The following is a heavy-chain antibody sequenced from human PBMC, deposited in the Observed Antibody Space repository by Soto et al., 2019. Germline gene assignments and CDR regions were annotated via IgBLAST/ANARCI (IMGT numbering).Heavy chain of an antibody. J-gene: IGHJ4*02. Sequence: GGSLRLACAASGFTFSTNSMHWVRQAPGKGLVWVSRINSDGTNAAYADSVQGRFTISRGNAKNTLYLQMNSLTGDDTAVYFCAKAGAGVANFDYWGQGTLVTVS. CDR1: GFTFSTNS. CDR2: INSDGTNA. V-gene: IGHV3-74*01. D-gene: IGHD3-3*01. CDR3: AKAGAGVANFDY.